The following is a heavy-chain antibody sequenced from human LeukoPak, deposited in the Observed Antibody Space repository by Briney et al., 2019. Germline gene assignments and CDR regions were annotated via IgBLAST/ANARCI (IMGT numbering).Heavy chain of an antibody. CDR1: GFTFSSYA. J-gene: IGHJ4*02. V-gene: IGHV3-23*01. CDR3: AKSGDSSGYYFYYFDN. Sequence: GGSLRLSCAASGFTFSSYAMSWVRQAPGKGLEWVSAISGSGGTTYYADSVKGRFTISRDNSKNTLYLQMDSLRAEDTAVYYCAKSGDSSGYYFYYFDNWGQGTLVTVPS. D-gene: IGHD3-22*01. CDR2: ISGSGGTT.